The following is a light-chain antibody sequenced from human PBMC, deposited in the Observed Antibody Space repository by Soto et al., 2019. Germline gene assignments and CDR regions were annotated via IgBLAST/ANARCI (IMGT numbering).Light chain of an antibody. CDR1: QSVSSSY. Sequence: EIVLTQSPGTLSLSPGERATLSCRASQSVSSSYLAWYQQRPGQAPRLLIFGASSRATGIPDRFSGSGSGTDFTLTINRLEPEDFAVYYCQRYGTSPWTFGQGTKVDIK. V-gene: IGKV3-20*01. CDR3: QRYGTSPWT. J-gene: IGKJ1*01. CDR2: GAS.